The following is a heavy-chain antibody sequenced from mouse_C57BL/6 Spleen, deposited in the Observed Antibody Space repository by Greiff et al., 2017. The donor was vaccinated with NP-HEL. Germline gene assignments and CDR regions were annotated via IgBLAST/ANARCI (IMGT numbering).Heavy chain of an antibody. Sequence: VQLQQPGAELVMPGASVKLSCKASGYTFTSYWMHWVKQRPGQGLEWIGEIDPSDSYTNYNQKFKGKSTLTVDKSSSTAYMQLSSLTSEDSAVYYCASYYGSSDYYAMDYWGQGTSVTVSS. CDR1: GYTFTSYW. V-gene: IGHV1-69*01. D-gene: IGHD1-1*01. CDR3: ASYYGSSDYYAMDY. CDR2: IDPSDSYT. J-gene: IGHJ4*01.